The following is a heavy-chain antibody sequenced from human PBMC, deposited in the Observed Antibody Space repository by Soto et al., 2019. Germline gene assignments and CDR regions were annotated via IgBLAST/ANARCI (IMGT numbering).Heavy chain of an antibody. Sequence: TLSLTCAISGDSVSSNSAAWNWIRESPSRGLEWLGRTYYRSKWYNDYAVSVKSRITINPDTSKNQFSLQLNSVTPEDTAVYYCARDQDSSSFFWFDPWGQGTLVTVSS. D-gene: IGHD6-13*01. CDR3: ARDQDSSSFFWFDP. CDR1: GDSVSSNSAA. V-gene: IGHV6-1*01. CDR2: TYYRSKWYN. J-gene: IGHJ5*02.